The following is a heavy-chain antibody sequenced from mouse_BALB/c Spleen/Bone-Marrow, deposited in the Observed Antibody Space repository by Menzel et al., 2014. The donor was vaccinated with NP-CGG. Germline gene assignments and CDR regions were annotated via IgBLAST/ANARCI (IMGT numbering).Heavy chain of an antibody. J-gene: IGHJ2*01. Sequence: VQLQQSGAELAKPGAPVKMSCKASGYTFTSYWMHWVKQSPVQGLEWIGNINPSTGYTEYNQKFKDKATLTADKSSRTAYMQLNNLTSEDSAVYYCARSYGKNVDYWGQGTPLTVSS. CDR1: GYTFTSYW. D-gene: IGHD2-1*01. CDR2: INPSTGYT. CDR3: ARSYGKNVDY. V-gene: IGHV1-7*01.